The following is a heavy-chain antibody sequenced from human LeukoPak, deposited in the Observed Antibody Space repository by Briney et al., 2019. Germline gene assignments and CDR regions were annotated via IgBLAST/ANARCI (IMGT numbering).Heavy chain of an antibody. Sequence: PSETLSLTCSVSGGSISGYYWTWIRQPAGKGLEWIGRIFSDGSTNYNPSLKSRVTMSVDTSKNQFSLKLSPMTAADAAVYYCARDLGLSLDYWGQGTLVTVSS. J-gene: IGHJ4*02. D-gene: IGHD3-16*01. CDR1: GGSISGYY. CDR3: ARDLGLSLDY. V-gene: IGHV4-4*07. CDR2: IFSDGST.